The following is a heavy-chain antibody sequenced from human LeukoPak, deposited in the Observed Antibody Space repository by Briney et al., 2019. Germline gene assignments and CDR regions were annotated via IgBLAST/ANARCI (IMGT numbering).Heavy chain of an antibody. CDR1: GDSVSSNSAA. V-gene: IGHV6-1*01. CDR3: ARGFHSSGYYRLGYYYGMDV. J-gene: IGHJ6*02. CDR2: TYYRSKWYN. D-gene: IGHD3-22*01. Sequence: SQTLSLTCAICGDSVSSNSAAWNWIRQSASRGLEWLGRTYYRSKWYNDYAVSVKSRITINPDTSKNQFSLQLNSVTPEDTAVYYCARGFHSSGYYRLGYYYGMDVWGQGTTVTVSS.